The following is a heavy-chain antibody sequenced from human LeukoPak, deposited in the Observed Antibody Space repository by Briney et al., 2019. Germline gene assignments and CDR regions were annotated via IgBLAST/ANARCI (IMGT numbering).Heavy chain of an antibody. Sequence: SQTLSLTCAISGDSVSSISTAWNWIRQSPSRGLEWLGRTYYRSKWYFDYALSVKSRITINPEVSKNQFSLQLNSVTHADTAVYYCTNEKYDGFDVWGQGTMVTVSS. CDR1: GDSVSSISTA. CDR3: TNEKYDGFDV. CDR2: TYYRSKWYF. J-gene: IGHJ3*01. V-gene: IGHV6-1*01.